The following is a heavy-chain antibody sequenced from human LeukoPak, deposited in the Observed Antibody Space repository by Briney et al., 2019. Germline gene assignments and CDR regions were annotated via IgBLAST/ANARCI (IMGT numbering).Heavy chain of an antibody. Sequence: GGSLRLSCAASGFTFSDYYMSWIRQAPGKGLEWVSYIDIISTYTNYADSVKGRFTISRDNAKNPLYLQMNSLRAEDTAVYYCGTIAAAENYWGQGTLVTVSS. CDR2: IDIISTYT. V-gene: IGHV3-11*03. CDR1: GFTFSDYY. CDR3: GTIAAAENY. D-gene: IGHD6-13*01. J-gene: IGHJ4*02.